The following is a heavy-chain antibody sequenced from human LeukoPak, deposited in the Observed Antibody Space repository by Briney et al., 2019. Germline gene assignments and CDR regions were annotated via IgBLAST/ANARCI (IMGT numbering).Heavy chain of an antibody. CDR1: GFTFSSYA. J-gene: IGHJ6*02. D-gene: IGHD2-2*01. V-gene: IGHV3-23*01. CDR2: ISGSGGST. CDR3: AKFGGYCSSTSCYVRNYYYYGMDV. Sequence: GGSLRLSCAASGFTFSSYAMSWVRQAPGKGLEWVSAISGSGGSTYYADSVKGRFTISRDNSKNTLYPQMNSLRAEDTAVYYRAKFGGYCSSTSCYVRNYYYYGMDVWGQGTTVTVSS.